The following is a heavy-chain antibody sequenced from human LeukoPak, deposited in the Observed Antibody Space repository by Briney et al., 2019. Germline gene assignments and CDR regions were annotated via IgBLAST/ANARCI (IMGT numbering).Heavy chain of an antibody. CDR1: GFTFSSYS. J-gene: IGHJ4*02. CDR2: ISCSSSYI. CDR3: AREEEIIVVVPAVIDY. D-gene: IGHD2-2*01. Sequence: PGGFLTLSCAASGFTFSSYSMNWVRQSPGKGLEWVSYISCSSSYIYYADSEKGRFTISRDNAKNSLYLQMNSLRGEDTPVYYCAREEEIIVVVPAVIDYWGQGNLGTVSP. V-gene: IGHV3-21*01.